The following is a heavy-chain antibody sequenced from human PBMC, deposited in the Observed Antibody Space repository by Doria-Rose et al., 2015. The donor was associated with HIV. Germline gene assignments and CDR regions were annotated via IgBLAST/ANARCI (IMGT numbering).Heavy chain of an antibody. V-gene: IGHV2-26*01. CDR3: ARIKSSRWYHKYYFDF. D-gene: IGHD6-13*01. Sequence: QITLKESGPVLVKPTETLTLTCTVSGVSLSSPGMGVSWIRQPPGEALEWLAILFSDDERSYKTSLKSRLTISRGTSKSQVVLTMTDMDPVDTATYYCARIKSSRWYHKYYFDFWGQGTLVIVSA. CDR1: GVSLSSPGMG. J-gene: IGHJ4*02. CDR2: LFSDDER.